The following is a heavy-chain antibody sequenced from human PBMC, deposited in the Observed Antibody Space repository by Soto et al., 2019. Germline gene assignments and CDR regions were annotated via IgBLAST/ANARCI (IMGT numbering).Heavy chain of an antibody. V-gene: IGHV1-46*01. J-gene: IGHJ4*02. CDR2: INPSGGST. CDR1: GYTFTSYY. Sequence: GASVKVSCKASGYTFTSYYMHWVRQAPGQGLEWMAIINPSGGSTSYAQKFQGRVTMTRDTSTSTVYMELGSLRSEDTAVYYCARDLVSAEYQLLYRVNYFDYWGQGTLVTVSS. CDR3: ARDLVSAEYQLLYRVNYFDY. D-gene: IGHD2-2*02.